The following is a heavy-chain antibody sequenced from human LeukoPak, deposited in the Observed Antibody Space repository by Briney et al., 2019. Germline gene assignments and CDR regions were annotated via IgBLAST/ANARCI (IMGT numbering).Heavy chain of an antibody. CDR2: ISNNGSNT. V-gene: IGHV3-30*18. J-gene: IGHJ4*02. CDR3: VKGRRGSSYVHYFDR. Sequence: PGGSLRLSCAVSGLIFETYGMHWVRQAPGKGLEWVGVISNNGSNTYYGDSVKGRFTISRDNSNNTLSLQMNGLRIEDTGVYFCVKGRRGSSYVHYFDRWGQGTLVTVSS. D-gene: IGHD5-18*01. CDR1: GLIFETYG.